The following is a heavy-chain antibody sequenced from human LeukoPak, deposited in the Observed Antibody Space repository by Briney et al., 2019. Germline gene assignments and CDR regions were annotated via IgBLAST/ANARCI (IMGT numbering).Heavy chain of an antibody. Sequence: GGSLRLSCTASGFIFSDSGMHWVRQSPGKGLEWVTFIRYDGTNKDYADSVKGRFRISRDNSKNTVYLQMDSLSAEDTAVYYCAKEGNWYSLDSWGQGTLVTVSS. V-gene: IGHV3-30*02. CDR2: IRYDGTNK. CDR1: GFIFSDSG. CDR3: AKEGNWYSLDS. J-gene: IGHJ4*02. D-gene: IGHD6-13*01.